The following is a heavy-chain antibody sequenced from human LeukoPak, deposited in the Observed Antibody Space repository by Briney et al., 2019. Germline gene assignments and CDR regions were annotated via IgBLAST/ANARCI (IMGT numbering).Heavy chain of an antibody. D-gene: IGHD1-26*01. CDR1: GYTFTSYG. CDR3: ARDSGSYYESTISDY. Sequence: ASVKVSCKAPGYTFTSYGISWVRQAPGQGLEWMGWISAYNGNTNYAQKVQGRVTMTTDTSTSTAYMELRSLRSDDTAVYYCARDSGSYYESTISDYWGQGTLVTVSS. J-gene: IGHJ4*02. CDR2: ISAYNGNT. V-gene: IGHV1-18*01.